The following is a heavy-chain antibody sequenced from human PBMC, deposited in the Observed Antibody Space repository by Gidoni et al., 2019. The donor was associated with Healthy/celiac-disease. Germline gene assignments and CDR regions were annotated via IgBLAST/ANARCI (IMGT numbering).Heavy chain of an antibody. CDR1: GFTFSSYA. J-gene: IGHJ4*02. V-gene: IGHV3-23*01. Sequence: EVQLLESGGGLVQPGGSLRLSCAASGFTFSSYAMSWVRQAPGKGLEWVSAISGSGGSTYYADSVKGRFTISRDNSKNTLYLQMNSLRAEDTAVYYCAKDGVRVAVAAYYFDYWGQGTLVTVSS. CDR3: AKDGVRVAVAAYYFDY. CDR2: ISGSGGST. D-gene: IGHD6-19*01.